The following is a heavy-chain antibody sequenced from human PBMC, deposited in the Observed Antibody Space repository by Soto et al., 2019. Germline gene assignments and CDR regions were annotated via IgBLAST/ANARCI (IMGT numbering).Heavy chain of an antibody. CDR1: GYRFRGYA. J-gene: IGHJ4*02. D-gene: IGHD3-10*01. Sequence: GGSLRLSCVTSGYRFRGYAMHWVRQAPGKGLEWVAVESFDGSQKYYLDSVRGRFSISRDDSLSTLYLQMSSLRSEDTAVYYCARDLMEFPERYFDYWGQGTLVTVSS. CDR3: ARDLMEFPERYFDY. V-gene: IGHV3-30-3*01. CDR2: ESFDGSQK.